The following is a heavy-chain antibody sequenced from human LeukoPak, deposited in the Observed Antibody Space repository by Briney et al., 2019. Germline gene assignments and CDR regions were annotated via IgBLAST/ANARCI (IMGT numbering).Heavy chain of an antibody. CDR2: ISWNSGSI. D-gene: IGHD6-13*01. CDR3: AKDKEDSSSWYYFDY. J-gene: IGHJ4*02. CDR1: GFTFDDYA. V-gene: IGHV3-9*01. Sequence: GGSLRLSCAASGFTFDDYAMHWVRQAPGKGLEWVSGISWNSGSIGYADSVKGRFTISRDNAKNSLYLQMNSLRAEDTALYYCAKDKEDSSSWYYFDYWGREPWSPSPQ.